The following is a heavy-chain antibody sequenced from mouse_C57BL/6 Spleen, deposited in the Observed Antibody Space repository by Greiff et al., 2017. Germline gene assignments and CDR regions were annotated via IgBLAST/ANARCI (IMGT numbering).Heavy chain of an antibody. J-gene: IGHJ2*01. V-gene: IGHV1-61*01. CDR1: GYTFTSYW. D-gene: IGHD1-1*01. CDR2: IYPSDSET. Sequence: QVQLQQPGAELVRPGSSVKLSCKASGYTFTSYWMDWVKQRPGQGLEWIGNIYPSDSETPYNQKFKDKATLTVDKSSSTAYMQLSSLTSEDSAVYYCASNYYGSSYGGYWGQGTTLTVSS. CDR3: ASNYYGSSYGGY.